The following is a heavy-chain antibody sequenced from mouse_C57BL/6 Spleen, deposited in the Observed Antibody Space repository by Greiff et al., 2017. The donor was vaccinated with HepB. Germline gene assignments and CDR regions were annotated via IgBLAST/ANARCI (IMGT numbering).Heavy chain of an antibody. CDR3: ARLYGSSYNAMDY. CDR2: IWSGGST. Sequence: VQRVESGPGLVQPSQSLSITCTVSGFSLTSYGVHWVRQSPGKGLEWLGVIWSGGSTDYNAAFISRLSISKDNSKSQVFFKMNSLQADDTAIYYCARLYGSSYNAMDYWGQGTSVTVSS. J-gene: IGHJ4*01. V-gene: IGHV2-2*01. CDR1: GFSLTSYG. D-gene: IGHD1-1*01.